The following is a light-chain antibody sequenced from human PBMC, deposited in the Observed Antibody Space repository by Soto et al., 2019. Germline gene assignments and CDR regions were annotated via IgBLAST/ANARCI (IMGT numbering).Light chain of an antibody. Sequence: EIVLTQSPATLSLSPGERSTLSCMASQSVSSFLAWYQQKPGQAPRLLIYDASNKATGIPARFSGSGSGTDFTLTINSLEPEDFEVYYCQQRSNSPLTFGGGTKVDIK. CDR3: QQRSNSPLT. J-gene: IGKJ4*01. V-gene: IGKV3-11*01. CDR1: QSVSSF. CDR2: DAS.